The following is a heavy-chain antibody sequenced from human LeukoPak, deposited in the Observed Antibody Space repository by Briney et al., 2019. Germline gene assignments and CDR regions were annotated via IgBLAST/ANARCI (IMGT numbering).Heavy chain of an antibody. CDR2: ISSSSSYI. CDR3: ARGGQRRYSSSPGYMDV. Sequence: GGSLRLSCVASGFTFGSYEMNWVRQAPGKGLEWVSSISSSSSYIYYADSVKGRFTISRDNAKNSLYLQMNSLRAEDTAVYYCARGGQRRYSSSPGYMDVWGKGTTVTVSS. D-gene: IGHD6-6*01. CDR1: GFTFGSYE. V-gene: IGHV3-21*01. J-gene: IGHJ6*03.